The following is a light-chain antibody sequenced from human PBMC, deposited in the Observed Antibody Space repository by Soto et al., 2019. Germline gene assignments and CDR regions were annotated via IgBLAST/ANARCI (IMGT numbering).Light chain of an antibody. J-gene: IGKJ5*01. CDR3: QQANSFPIT. Sequence: DIQMTQSPSSVSASVGDRVTITCRASQDISSWLAWYQQKPGKAPKLLIYAASYLQSGVPSRFSGSGSATDFTLTISSLQPEDFATYYCQQANSFPITFGQGTRLEIK. CDR1: QDISSW. V-gene: IGKV1-12*01. CDR2: AAS.